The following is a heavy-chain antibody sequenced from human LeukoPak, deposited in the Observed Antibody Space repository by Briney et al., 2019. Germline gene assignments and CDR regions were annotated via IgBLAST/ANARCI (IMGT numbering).Heavy chain of an antibody. J-gene: IGHJ4*02. CDR2: FSGTDGGT. D-gene: IGHD1-1*01. CDR3: ARDPRTVRI. Sequence: GGSLRLSCAASGFTVSNYGMTWVRQAPGKGLEWVSSFSGTDGGTYYADSVKGRFTISRDNAKNLLYLQMDSLRVEDTAIYYCARDPRTVRIWGQGTLVTVSS. V-gene: IGHV3-23*01. CDR1: GFTVSNYG.